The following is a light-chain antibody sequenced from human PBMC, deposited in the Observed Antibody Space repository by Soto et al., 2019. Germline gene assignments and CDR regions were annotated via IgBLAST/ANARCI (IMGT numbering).Light chain of an antibody. J-gene: IGKJ1*01. V-gene: IGKV1-13*02. CDR3: QQSYSPLWT. CDR1: QAISSA. CDR2: DAS. Sequence: IQMTQSPSSLSASVGDRVTITCRASQAISSALAWYQQKPGKPPKLLIYDASTLQSGVPSRFSGTASGTDFTLTINSLQPEDFATYYCQQSYSPLWTFGQGTKVDIK.